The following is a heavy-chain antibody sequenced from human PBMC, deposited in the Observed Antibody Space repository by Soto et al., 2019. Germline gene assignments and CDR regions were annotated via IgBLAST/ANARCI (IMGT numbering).Heavy chain of an antibody. CDR1: GFTFSSYS. Sequence: GGSLRLSCAASGFTFSSYSMNWVRQAPGKGLERVSYISSSTSHTNYADSVKGRFTVSRDNAKDSLFLQMNSLRAEDTAVYYCARGRGAAADYFDFWGQGTLVTVSS. D-gene: IGHD6-13*01. CDR3: ARGRGAAADYFDF. J-gene: IGHJ4*02. V-gene: IGHV3-21*05. CDR2: ISSSTSHT.